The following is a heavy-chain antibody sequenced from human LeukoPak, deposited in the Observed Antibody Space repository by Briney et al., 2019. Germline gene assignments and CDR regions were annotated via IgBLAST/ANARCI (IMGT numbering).Heavy chain of an antibody. CDR3: ARVLAAAAHFDY. D-gene: IGHD6-13*01. V-gene: IGHV4-39*01. CDR1: GGSVGNNNYY. J-gene: IGHJ4*02. Sequence: SETLSLTCTVSGGSVGNNNYYWGWIRQPPGKGLEWIGSLSYSGSTYYNPSLKSRVTISVDTSKNQFSLKVSSVTAADTAVYYCARVLAAAAHFDYWGQGTLVTVSS. CDR2: LSYSGST.